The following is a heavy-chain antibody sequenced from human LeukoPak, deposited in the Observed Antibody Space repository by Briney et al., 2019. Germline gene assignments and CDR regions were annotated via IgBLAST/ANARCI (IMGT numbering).Heavy chain of an antibody. D-gene: IGHD1-26*01. J-gene: IGHJ4*02. Sequence: GGSLRLSCAASGFSFTTYGMHWVRQAPLKGLEWLAAISYDGRNQNYADSVKGRFTIFRDNSQNTLYLQMNSLRAEDTALYYCVKDRTINGRSSPFDSWGQGTLVTVSS. V-gene: IGHV3-30*18. CDR3: VKDRTINGRSSPFDS. CDR2: ISYDGRNQ. CDR1: GFSFTTYG.